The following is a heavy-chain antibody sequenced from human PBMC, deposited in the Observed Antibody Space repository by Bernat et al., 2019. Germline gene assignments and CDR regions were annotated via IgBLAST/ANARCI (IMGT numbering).Heavy chain of an antibody. J-gene: IGHJ3*01. D-gene: IGHD4-17*01. V-gene: IGHV3-23*04. Sequence: EVQLVESGGGLVQPGGSLRLSCAASGFNFRIYSMNWVRQAPGNGPEWVSGISGSGGEKRYADSVKGRFTISRDNSKNALSLQMNSLRVDDTAVYYCAKESNSRLPVSFDVWGRGTMVTVSS. CDR1: GFNFRIYS. CDR2: ISGSGGEK. CDR3: AKESNSRLPVSFDV.